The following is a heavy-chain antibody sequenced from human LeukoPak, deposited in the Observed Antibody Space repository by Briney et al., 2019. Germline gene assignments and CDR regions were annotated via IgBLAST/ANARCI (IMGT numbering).Heavy chain of an antibody. D-gene: IGHD3-22*01. CDR2: ISSSSSYI. CDR3: ARVFNYYDSSGYCDY. Sequence: GGSLRLSCAASGFTFSSYSMNWVRQAPGKGLEGGSSISSSSSYIYYADSVKGRFTISRDNAKNSLYLQMNSLRAEDTAVYYCARVFNYYDSSGYCDYWAREPWSPSPQ. J-gene: IGHJ4*02. CDR1: GFTFSSYS. V-gene: IGHV3-21*01.